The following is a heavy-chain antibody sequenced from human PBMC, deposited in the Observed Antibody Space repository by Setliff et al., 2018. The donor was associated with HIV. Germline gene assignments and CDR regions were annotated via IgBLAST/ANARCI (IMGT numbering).Heavy chain of an antibody. CDR3: ARHGVTTSDFDL. J-gene: IGHJ2*01. D-gene: IGHD2-21*02. CDR1: GCEFTSYW. V-gene: IGHV5-51*01. Sequence: GESLKISCKGSGCEFTSYWIAWVRQMPGKGLEWMGIIYPGDSDTRYSPSLQGQVTMSAAKAINTAYLQCNSVKASDTAIYYCARHGVTTSDFDLWGRGTLVTVSS. CDR2: IYPGDSDT.